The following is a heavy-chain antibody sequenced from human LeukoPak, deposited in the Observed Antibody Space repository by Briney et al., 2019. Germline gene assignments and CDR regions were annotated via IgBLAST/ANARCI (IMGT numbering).Heavy chain of an antibody. Sequence: GASVKVSCKASGYTFTSYDINWVRQATGQGLEWMGWMNPKSGATDYARKFQGRVTMTRDTSISTAYMELSRLRSDDTAVYYCARDHLSYYDSSGYYHPSDYWGQGTLVTVSS. J-gene: IGHJ4*02. D-gene: IGHD3-22*01. CDR1: GYTFTSYD. CDR2: MNPKSGAT. CDR3: ARDHLSYYDSSGYYHPSDY. V-gene: IGHV1-2*02.